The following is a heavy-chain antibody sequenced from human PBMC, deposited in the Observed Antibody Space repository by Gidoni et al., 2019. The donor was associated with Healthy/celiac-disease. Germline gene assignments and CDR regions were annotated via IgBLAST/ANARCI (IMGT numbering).Heavy chain of an antibody. CDR3: ARDYYYDSPPPFDHI. CDR2: IYHSGST. D-gene: IGHD3-22*01. V-gene: IGHV4-38-2*02. CDR1: GYSISSGYY. J-gene: IGHJ3*02. Sequence: QVQLQESGPGLVKPSETLSLTCTVSGYSISSGYYWGWIRQPPGKGLEWIGSIYHSGSTYYNPSLKSRVTISVDTSKNQFSLKLSSVTAADTAVYYCARDYYYDSPPPFDHIWGQGTMVTVSS.